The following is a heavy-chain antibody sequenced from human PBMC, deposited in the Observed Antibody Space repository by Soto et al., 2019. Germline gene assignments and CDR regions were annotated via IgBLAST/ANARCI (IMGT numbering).Heavy chain of an antibody. J-gene: IGHJ6*02. V-gene: IGHV1-8*01. Sequence: GASVKVSCKASGYTFTSYDINWVRQATGQGLEWMGWMNPNSGNTGYAQKFQGRVTMTRNTSISTAYMELSSLRSEDTAVYYCARGVVAAIYYYYGMDVWGQGTTVTVSS. CDR2: MNPNSGNT. CDR3: ARGVVAAIYYYYGMDV. D-gene: IGHD2-15*01. CDR1: GYTFTSYD.